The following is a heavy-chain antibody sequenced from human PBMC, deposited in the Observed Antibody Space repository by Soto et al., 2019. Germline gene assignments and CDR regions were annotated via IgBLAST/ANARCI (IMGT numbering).Heavy chain of an antibody. D-gene: IGHD2-15*01. J-gene: IGHJ5*02. CDR3: ARQVVEVVETTSLWFDP. Sequence: ASVKVSCKASGYTFTSYDIHWVRQAIGQGLEWMGWMNTHSNVTDCAQKFQGRVTLTWNTSISTAYMELSSLKFDDTAVYYCARQVVEVVETTSLWFDPWGLGTLVTVSS. V-gene: IGHV1-8*01. CDR1: GYTFTSYD. CDR2: MNTHSNVT.